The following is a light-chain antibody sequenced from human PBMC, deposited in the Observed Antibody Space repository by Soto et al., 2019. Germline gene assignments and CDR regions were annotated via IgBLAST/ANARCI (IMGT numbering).Light chain of an antibody. CDR3: QQYGSSPIT. CDR1: QSVSSSY. CDR2: GAS. J-gene: IGKJ5*01. V-gene: IGKV3-20*01. Sequence: EIVLTQSPGTLSLSPGERATLSCRASQSVSSSYLAWYQQKPGQAPRLLIYGASTRATGIPDRFSGSGSGPDFTLTISRLEPEDFAVYYCQQYGSSPITFGKGTRLEIK.